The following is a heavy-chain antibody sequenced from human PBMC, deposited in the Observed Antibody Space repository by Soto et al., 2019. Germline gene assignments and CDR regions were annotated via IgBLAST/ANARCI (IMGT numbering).Heavy chain of an antibody. D-gene: IGHD5-12*01. V-gene: IGHV1-69*08. CDR1: GGTFSTST. Sequence: QVQLVQSGAEVKEPGSSVNVSCKASGGTFSTSTFTWVRQAPGQGLEWMGRIIPILDTADHAQKFQGSVTITADKSTSTVFMELSSLRSEDTGIYYCARDSPIGSVFSGYDAIDVWGQGTLVTVSP. CDR3: ARDSPIGSVFSGYDAIDV. CDR2: IIPILDTA. J-gene: IGHJ4*02.